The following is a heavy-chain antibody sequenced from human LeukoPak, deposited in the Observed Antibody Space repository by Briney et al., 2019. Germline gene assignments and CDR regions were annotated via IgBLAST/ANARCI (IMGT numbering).Heavy chain of an antibody. V-gene: IGHV3-20*04. CDR1: GFIFDDYG. J-gene: IGHJ6*04. Sequence: GGSLRLSCAASGFIFDDYGLSWVRQAPGKGLEWVSSIDWNGGSTNYADSVKGRFTISRDNAKNSLYLQMNSLRAEDTAVYYCAELGITMIGGVWGKGTTVTISS. CDR2: IDWNGGST. D-gene: IGHD3-10*02. CDR3: AELGITMIGGV.